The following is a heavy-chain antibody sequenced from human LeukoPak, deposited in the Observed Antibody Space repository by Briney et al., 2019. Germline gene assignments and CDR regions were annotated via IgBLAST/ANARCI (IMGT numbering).Heavy chain of an antibody. J-gene: IGHJ4*02. CDR1: GGSISSYY. V-gene: IGHV4-59*08. CDR2: IYYSGST. Sequence: PSETLSLTCTVSGGSISSYYWSWIRQPPGKGLEWIGYIYYSGSTNYNPSLKSRVTISVDTSKNQFSLKLSSVTAADTAVYYCARAVHDFWKTYYFDYWGQGTLVTVSS. CDR3: ARAVHDFWKTYYFDY. D-gene: IGHD3-3*01.